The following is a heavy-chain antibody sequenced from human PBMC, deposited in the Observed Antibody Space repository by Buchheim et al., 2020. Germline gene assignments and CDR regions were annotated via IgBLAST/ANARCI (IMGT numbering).Heavy chain of an antibody. D-gene: IGHD3-9*01. CDR3: ARDRAGYCQTE. V-gene: IGHV3-48*02. CDR1: GYSFSSYG. CDR2: ISGDRRMK. J-gene: IGHJ4*02. Sequence: EVQLVESGGGLVQRGGSLRLSCAASGYSFSSYGINWVRQAPGKGLEWVSYISGDRRMKWCADSVKGRFTISRDPAPNLVFMQMNSLRDEDTAVYFCARDRAGYCQTEWGQGT.